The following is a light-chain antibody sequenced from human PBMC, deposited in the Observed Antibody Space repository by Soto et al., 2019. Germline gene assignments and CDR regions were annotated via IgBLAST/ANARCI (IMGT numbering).Light chain of an antibody. V-gene: IGKV1-5*03. Sequence: DIQMTQSPSTLSASVGDRVTITCRASQSISSWLAWYQQKPGKAPKLLIYKAYSLESGVPSRFSGSGSGTEFTLTISSLQPDDFATYYCQQYNSYVYTFGQGTKLEI. CDR3: QQYNSYVYT. CDR2: KAY. J-gene: IGKJ2*01. CDR1: QSISSW.